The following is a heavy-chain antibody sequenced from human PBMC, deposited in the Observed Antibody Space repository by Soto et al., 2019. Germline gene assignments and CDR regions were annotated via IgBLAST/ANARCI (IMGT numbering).Heavy chain of an antibody. Sequence: GGALRVSCAASGFTFSSYSRNWVRQAPGKGLEWVSSISSSSSYIYYADSVKGRFTISRDNAKNSLYLQMNSLRAEDTAVYYCARAFPYYYGMDVWGQGTTVTVSS. V-gene: IGHV3-21*01. CDR2: ISSSSSYI. CDR3: ARAFPYYYGMDV. CDR1: GFTFSSYS. J-gene: IGHJ6*02.